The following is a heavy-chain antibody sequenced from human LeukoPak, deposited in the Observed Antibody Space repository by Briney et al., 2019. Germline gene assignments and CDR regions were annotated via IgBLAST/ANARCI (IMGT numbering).Heavy chain of an antibody. J-gene: IGHJ6*03. Sequence: GESLQISCKGSGYSFTSYWIGWVRQMPGKGLEWMGIIYPGDSDTRYSPSFQGQVTISADKSISTAYLQWSSLKASDSAIYYCARGYYYDSGNSIKHFYYFYLDVWGKGTTVTVSS. V-gene: IGHV5-51*01. CDR2: IYPGDSDT. CDR1: GYSFTSYW. CDR3: ARGYYYDSGNSIKHFYYFYLDV. D-gene: IGHD3-10*01.